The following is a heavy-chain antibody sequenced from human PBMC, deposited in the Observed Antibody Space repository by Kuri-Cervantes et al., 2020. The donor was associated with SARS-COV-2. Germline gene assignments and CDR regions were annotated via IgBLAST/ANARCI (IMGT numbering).Heavy chain of an antibody. CDR2: IKQDGSEK. CDR1: GFTFSSYW. Sequence: GGSLRLSCAASGFTFSSYWMSWVRQAPGKGLEWVANIKQDGSEKYYVDSVKGRFTISRDNAKNSLYLQMNSLRAEDTAVYYCARKRNNYDFWSGPIYYFDYWGQGTLVTVFS. J-gene: IGHJ4*02. D-gene: IGHD3-3*01. CDR3: ARKRNNYDFWSGPIYYFDY. V-gene: IGHV3-7*01.